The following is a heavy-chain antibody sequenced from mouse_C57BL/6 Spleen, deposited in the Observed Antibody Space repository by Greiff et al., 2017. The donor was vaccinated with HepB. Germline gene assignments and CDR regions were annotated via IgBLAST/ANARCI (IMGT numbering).Heavy chain of an antibody. CDR2: IWRGGST. CDR3: ANYGSSLGYYAMDY. V-gene: IGHV2-5*01. Sequence: QVQLKESGPGLVQPSQSLSITCTVSGFSLTSYGVHWVRQSPGKGLEWLGVIWRGGSTDYNAAFMSRLSITKDNSKSQVFFKMNSLQADDTAIYYCANYGSSLGYYAMDYWGQGTSVTVSS. J-gene: IGHJ4*01. D-gene: IGHD1-1*01. CDR1: GFSLTSYG.